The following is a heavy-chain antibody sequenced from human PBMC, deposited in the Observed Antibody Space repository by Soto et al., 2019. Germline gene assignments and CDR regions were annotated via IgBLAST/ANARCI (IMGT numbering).Heavy chain of an antibody. CDR2: ISFDGSSQ. CDR3: AREMIPMIMGGMSALDV. V-gene: IGHV3-30*04. D-gene: IGHD3-22*01. Sequence: QVQLVESGGGVVQPERSQRLSCAASEFTFGTYVMHWVRQAPGKGLEWVALISFDGSSQYYADSVKGRFNISRDNSRNTMYLQMNSLRPEDTAVYYCAREMIPMIMGGMSALDVWGHGTTVTVSS. CDR1: EFTFGTYV. J-gene: IGHJ6*02.